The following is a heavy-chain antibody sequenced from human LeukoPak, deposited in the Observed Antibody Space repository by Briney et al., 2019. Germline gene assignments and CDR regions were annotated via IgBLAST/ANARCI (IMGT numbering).Heavy chain of an antibody. CDR1: GFTFSSYA. V-gene: IGHV3-23*01. CDR3: AGGRKKYYGSGREYCYYYALDV. D-gene: IGHD3-10*01. Sequence: GGSLRLSCAASGFTFSSYAMSWVRQAPGKGLEWVSGISDSGGSTYYADSVKGRFTISRDNSENTLYLQMNSLRAEDTAVYYCAGGRKKYYGSGREYCYYYALDVWGQGTTVTVSS. J-gene: IGHJ6*02. CDR2: ISDSGGST.